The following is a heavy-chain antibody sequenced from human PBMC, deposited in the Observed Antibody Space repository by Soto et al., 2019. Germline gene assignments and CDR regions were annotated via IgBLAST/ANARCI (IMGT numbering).Heavy chain of an antibody. V-gene: IGHV4-59*01. CDR2: IYYSGST. Sequence: TLSLTCTVSGGSISSYYWSWIRQPPGKGLEWIGYIYYSGSTNYNPSLKSRVTISVDTSKNQFSLKLSSVTAADTAVYYCAREPGAARPGAFDYWGQETLVTV. J-gene: IGHJ4*02. CDR1: GGSISSYY. D-gene: IGHD6-6*01. CDR3: AREPGAARPGAFDY.